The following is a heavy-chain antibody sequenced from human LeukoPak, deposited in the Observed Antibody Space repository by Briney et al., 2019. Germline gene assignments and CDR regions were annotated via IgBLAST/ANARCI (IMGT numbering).Heavy chain of an antibody. V-gene: IGHV3-23*01. CDR3: AKDARRSSGWYFFDH. D-gene: IGHD6-19*01. J-gene: IGHJ4*02. CDR2: ITGSGAST. CDR1: GFTFNNYA. Sequence: GGSLRLSCAASGFTFNNYAMTWVRQVPGKGLEWVSAITGSGASTYYADSVKGRFTISRDNSKNTLYLQMNSLRVEDTAVYYCAKDARRSSGWYFFDHWGQGTLVTVSS.